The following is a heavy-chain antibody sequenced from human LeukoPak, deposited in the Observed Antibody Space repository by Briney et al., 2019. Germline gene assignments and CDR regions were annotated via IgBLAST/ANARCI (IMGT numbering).Heavy chain of an antibody. J-gene: IGHJ4*02. V-gene: IGHV3-30*18. D-gene: IGHD1-26*01. Sequence: GGSLRLSCAASGFTFSSYGMHWVRQAPGKGLEWVAVISYDGSNKYYADSVKGRFTISRDNSKNTLYLQMNSLRAEDTAVYYCAKGVGATLDYRGQGTLVTVSS. CDR2: ISYDGSNK. CDR3: AKGVGATLDY. CDR1: GFTFSSYG.